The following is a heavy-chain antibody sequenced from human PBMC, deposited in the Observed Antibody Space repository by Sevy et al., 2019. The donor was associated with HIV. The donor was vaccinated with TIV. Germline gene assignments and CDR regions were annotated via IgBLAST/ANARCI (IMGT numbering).Heavy chain of an antibody. CDR2: ISGSGGST. D-gene: IGHD6-6*01. CDR3: AKVRTIAARPNLFFDY. J-gene: IGHJ4*02. V-gene: IGHV3-23*01. Sequence: GGSLRLSCAASGFTFSSYAMSWVRQAPGKGLEWVSAISGSGGSTYYADSVKGRFTISRDNSKNTLYLQMNSLRAEDTAVYYCAKVRTIAARPNLFFDYWGQGTLVTVSS. CDR1: GFTFSSYA.